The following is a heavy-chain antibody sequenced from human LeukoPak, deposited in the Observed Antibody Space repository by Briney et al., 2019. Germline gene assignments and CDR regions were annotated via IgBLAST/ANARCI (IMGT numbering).Heavy chain of an antibody. D-gene: IGHD2-21*02. CDR1: GFTFSSYA. CDR2: ISSNGGST. J-gene: IGHJ4*02. V-gene: IGHV3-64D*06. CDR3: VKGILVVTARELDY. Sequence: GGSLRLSCSASGFTFSSYAMLWVRQAPGKGLEYVSAISSNGGSTYYADSVRGRFTISRDNSKNTLYLQMSSLRPEDTAVYYCVKGILVVTARELDYWGQGTLVTVSS.